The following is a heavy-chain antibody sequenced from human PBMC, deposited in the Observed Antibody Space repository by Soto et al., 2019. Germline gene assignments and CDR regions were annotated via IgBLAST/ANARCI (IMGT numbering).Heavy chain of an antibody. D-gene: IGHD5-18*01. CDR1: GGSISIGGYD. Sequence: TLSLTCTFSGGSISIGGYDWSWIRQHPGKGLEWIGYIYYSGSTYYNPSLKSRVTISVDTSKNQFSLKLSSVTAADTAVYYCAKGRRFTAMVTSWFDPWGQGTMVTVSS. V-gene: IGHV4-31*03. CDR3: AKGRRFTAMVTSWFDP. J-gene: IGHJ5*02. CDR2: IYYSGST.